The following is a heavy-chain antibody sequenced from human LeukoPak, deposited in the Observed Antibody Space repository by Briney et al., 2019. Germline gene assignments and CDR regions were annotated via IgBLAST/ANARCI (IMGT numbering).Heavy chain of an antibody. V-gene: IGHV4-39*07. CDR2: IYYSGST. D-gene: IGHD2-2*01. J-gene: IGHJ4*02. CDR3: AREVVPAAGFDY. CDR1: GGSISSSYSY. Sequence: SETLSLTCTVSGGSISSSYSYWGWIRQPPGKGLEWIGNIYYSGSTYYSPSLTSRVTVSVDTSENQFSLKLSSVTAADTAVYYCAREVVPAAGFDYWGQGTLVTVSS.